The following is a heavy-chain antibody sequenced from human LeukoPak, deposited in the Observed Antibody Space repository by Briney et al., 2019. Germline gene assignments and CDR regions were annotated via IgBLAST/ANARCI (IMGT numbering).Heavy chain of an antibody. CDR1: GFTFSSYD. CDR3: ARVSSGSYYILDY. Sequence: PGGSLRLSCVASGFTFSSYDMNWVRQAPGKGLEWVSYISSSGSTIYYADSVKGRLTISRDNAKNSLYLQMSSLRAEDTAVYYCARVSSGSYYILDYWGQGTLVTVSS. D-gene: IGHD1-26*01. J-gene: IGHJ4*02. V-gene: IGHV3-48*03. CDR2: ISSSGSTI.